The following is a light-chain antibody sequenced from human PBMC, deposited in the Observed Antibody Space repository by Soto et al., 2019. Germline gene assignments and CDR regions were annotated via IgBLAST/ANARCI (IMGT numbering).Light chain of an antibody. CDR3: QQSYELPLT. V-gene: IGKV1-39*01. CDR1: QSISRY. J-gene: IGKJ4*01. Sequence: DIQMTQSPSSLYASVGDRVTITCRASQSISRYLNWYQQIPVKAPKLLIYAASTLQSVVPSRFSGSGSGTDFTLTISSLQPEDFATYYCQQSYELPLTFGEGTKVEIK. CDR2: AAS.